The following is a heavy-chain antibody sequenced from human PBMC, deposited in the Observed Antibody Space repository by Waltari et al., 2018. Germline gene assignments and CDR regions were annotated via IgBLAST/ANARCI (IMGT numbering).Heavy chain of an antibody. CDR3: ARDTTSRERAGD. CDR2: IYTGEIT. J-gene: IGHJ4*02. Sequence: VESGGGLIHPGGSLRLSCAASGPSASNNYMQWVHQAPGKVIEWVSVIYTGEITYYSDAVKGRFTISRDISKNMVYLQMNNLRAEDTALYYCARDTTSRERAGDWGQGTLVTVSS. CDR1: GPSASNNY. V-gene: IGHV3-53*01. D-gene: IGHD1-1*01.